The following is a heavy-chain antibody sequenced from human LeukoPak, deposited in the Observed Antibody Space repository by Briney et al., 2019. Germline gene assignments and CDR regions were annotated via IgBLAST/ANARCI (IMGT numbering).Heavy chain of an antibody. CDR3: ARGGRLRFSYYMDV. Sequence: ASVKVSCKASGYTFTTYYIHWVRQAPGQGLEWMGIINPSDGSTSYAQKFQGRVTMTRDMSTSTVYMELSSLRSEDTAVYYCARGGRLRFSYYMDVWGKGTTVTVSS. CDR2: INPSDGST. CDR1: GYTFTTYY. J-gene: IGHJ6*03. D-gene: IGHD4-17*01. V-gene: IGHV1-46*01.